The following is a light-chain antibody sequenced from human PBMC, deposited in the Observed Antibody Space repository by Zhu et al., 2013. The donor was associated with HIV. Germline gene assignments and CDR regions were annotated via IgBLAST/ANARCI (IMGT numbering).Light chain of an antibody. Sequence: SYELTQPPSVSVSPGQTASITCSGDKLGDKYASWYQQKSGQSPVLVIYQDTKRPSGIPERFSGSNSGNTATLTISGTQAMDEADYYCQAWDSSTYVFGTGTKVTVL. CDR1: KLGDKY. CDR3: QAWDSSTYV. CDR2: QDT. V-gene: IGLV3-1*01. J-gene: IGLJ1*01.